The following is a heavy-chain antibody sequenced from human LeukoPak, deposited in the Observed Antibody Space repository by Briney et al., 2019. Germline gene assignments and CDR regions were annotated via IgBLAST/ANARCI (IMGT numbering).Heavy chain of an antibody. D-gene: IGHD6-13*01. V-gene: IGHV3-23*01. CDR3: ANSIAAARGYYFDY. Sequence: GGSLRLSCAASGFTFSNYAMSWVRQAPGKGLEWVSTINGGGAYTYYADSVKGRYTISRDNSKNTLYLQMTSLTAEDTAIYYCANSIAAARGYYFDYWGQGTLVTVSS. J-gene: IGHJ4*02. CDR2: INGGGAYT. CDR1: GFTFSNYA.